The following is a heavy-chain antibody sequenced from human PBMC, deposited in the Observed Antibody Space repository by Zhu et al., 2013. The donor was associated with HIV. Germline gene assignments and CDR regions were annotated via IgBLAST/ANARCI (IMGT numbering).Heavy chain of an antibody. J-gene: IGHJ4*02. V-gene: IGHV1-2*02. CDR1: GYTFTGYY. Sequence: QVQLVQSGAEVKKPGASVKVSCKASGYTFTGYYMHWVRQAPGQGLEWMGWINPNSGGTNFAQKFHGRVTMTRDTSISTAYMELSRLRSDDTAVYYCARVGNYYDSSGPFDYWGQGTLVTRXL. CDR2: INPNSGGT. D-gene: IGHD3-22*01. CDR3: ARVGNYYDSSGPFDY.